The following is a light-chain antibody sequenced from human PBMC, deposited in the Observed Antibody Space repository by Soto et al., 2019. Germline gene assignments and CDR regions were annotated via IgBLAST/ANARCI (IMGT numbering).Light chain of an antibody. CDR3: KQRGNWPS. J-gene: IGKJ4*01. CDR2: DAS. Sequence: EIELTQSPATLSLSPGERATLSCRASQSVSRYLAWYQQKPGQAPRLLIYDASNRATGIPARFSGSGSGTDCTLTISSLEPEDFAVYYCKQRGNWPSFGGGTKVEIK. CDR1: QSVSRY. V-gene: IGKV3-11*01.